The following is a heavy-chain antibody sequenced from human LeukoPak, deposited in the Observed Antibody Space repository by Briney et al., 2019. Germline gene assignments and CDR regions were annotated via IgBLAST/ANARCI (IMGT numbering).Heavy chain of an antibody. CDR1: GYTFTGYY. V-gene: IGHV1-2*02. D-gene: IGHD6-6*01. CDR2: INPNSGGT. CDR3: ARGRIAARSRSNDAFDI. Sequence: ASVKVSCKASGYTFTGYYMHWVRQAPGQGLEWMGWINPNSGGTNCAQKFQGRVTMTRDTSISTAYMELSRLRSDDTAVYYCARGRIAARSRSNDAFDIWGQGTMVTVSS. J-gene: IGHJ3*02.